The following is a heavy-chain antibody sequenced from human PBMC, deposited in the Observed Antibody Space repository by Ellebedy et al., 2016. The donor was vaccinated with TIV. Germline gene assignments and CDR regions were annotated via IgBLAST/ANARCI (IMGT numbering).Heavy chain of an antibody. CDR2: TWYDGSNK. CDR1: GFTFSSYG. Sequence: GESLKISCAASGFTFSSYGMHWVRQAPGKGLEWVAVTWYDGSNKYYADSVKGRFTISRDNSKNTLYLQMNSLRAEDTAVYYCASYSIRGGNYYYGMDVWGQGTTVTVSS. J-gene: IGHJ6*02. D-gene: IGHD3-10*01. V-gene: IGHV3-33*01. CDR3: ASYSIRGGNYYYGMDV.